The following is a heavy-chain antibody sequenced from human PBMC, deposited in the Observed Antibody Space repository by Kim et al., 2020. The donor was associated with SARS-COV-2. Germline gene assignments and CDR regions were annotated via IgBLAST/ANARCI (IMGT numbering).Heavy chain of an antibody. CDR2: IYYSGST. D-gene: IGHD1-26*01. CDR3: ARGRKEASGSYFGY. CDR1: GGSISSYY. V-gene: IGHV4-59*13. Sequence: SETLSLTCTVSGGSISSYYWSWIRQPPGKGLEWIGYIYYSGSTNYNPSLKSRVTISVDTSKNQFSLKLSSVTAADTAVYYCARGRKEASGSYFGYWGQGTLVTVSS. J-gene: IGHJ4*02.